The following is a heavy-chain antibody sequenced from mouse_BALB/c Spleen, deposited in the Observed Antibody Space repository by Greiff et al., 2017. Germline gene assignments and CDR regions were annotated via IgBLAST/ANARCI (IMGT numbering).Heavy chain of an antibody. CDR3: ARVGGNYAMDY. V-gene: IGHV5-6-3*01. CDR2: INSNGGST. Sequence: EVQVVESGGGLVQPGGSLKLSCAASGFTFSSYGMSWVRQTPDKRLELVATINSNGGSTYYPDSVKGRFTISRDNAKNTLYLQMSSLKSEDTAMYYCARVGGNYAMDYWGQGTSVTVSS. CDR1: GFTFSSYG. J-gene: IGHJ4*01. D-gene: IGHD1-1*01.